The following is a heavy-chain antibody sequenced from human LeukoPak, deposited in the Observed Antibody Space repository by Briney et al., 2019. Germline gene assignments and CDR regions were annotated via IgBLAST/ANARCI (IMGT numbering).Heavy chain of an antibody. V-gene: IGHV3-23*01. CDR1: GFTFSSYG. CDR3: AKIGWDDAFDI. CDR2: ISASGGST. Sequence: GGSLRLSCAASGFTFSSYGMSWVRQAPGKGLDWVSTISASGGSTYYADSVKGRFTISRDNSKNTLYLQMNSLRVDDTAVYYCAKIGWDDAFDIWAQGTMVTVSS. J-gene: IGHJ3*02. D-gene: IGHD6-19*01.